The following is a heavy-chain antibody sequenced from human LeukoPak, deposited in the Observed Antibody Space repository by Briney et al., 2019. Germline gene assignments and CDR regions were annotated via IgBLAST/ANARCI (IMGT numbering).Heavy chain of an antibody. V-gene: IGHV3-30-3*01. CDR1: GFTFSSYA. CDR2: ISYDGSNK. Sequence: GRSLRLSCAASGFTFSSYAMHCVRQAPGKRLERGAVISYDGSNKHSAHTVKSRFTSSSDNSTISLYLQMNSLRAEDTAVYYCARSTASRREFDYWGQGTLVTVSS. J-gene: IGHJ4*02. CDR3: ARSTASRREFDY. D-gene: IGHD2-2*01.